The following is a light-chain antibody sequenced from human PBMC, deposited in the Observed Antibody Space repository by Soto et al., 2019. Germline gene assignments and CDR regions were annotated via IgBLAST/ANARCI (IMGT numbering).Light chain of an antibody. J-gene: IGKJ1*01. CDR1: QSLRSS. CDR2: GAS. V-gene: IGKV3-15*01. Sequence: VMTQSPATLSVSPGERATLSCRASQSLRSSLAWYQQKPGQAPRLLIYGASTRATGIPARFSGSGSGTEFTLTISSLQSEDFAVYFCQQYNIWPRTFGQGTKVDI. CDR3: QQYNIWPRT.